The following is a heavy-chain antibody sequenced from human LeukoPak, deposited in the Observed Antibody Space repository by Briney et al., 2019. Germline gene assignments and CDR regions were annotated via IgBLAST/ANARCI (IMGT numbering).Heavy chain of an antibody. CDR1: GFTFSHYW. CDR3: ARGGYSYNDY. J-gene: IGHJ4*02. V-gene: IGHV3-7*03. D-gene: IGHD5-18*01. Sequence: GGSLRLSCAASGFTFSHYWMSWVRQAPGKGLEWVAKIKEDGSEKYYVDSVEGRFTISRDNAKNSLYLRMNSLSAEDTAVYYCARGGYSYNDYWGQGNLVTVSS. CDR2: IKEDGSEK.